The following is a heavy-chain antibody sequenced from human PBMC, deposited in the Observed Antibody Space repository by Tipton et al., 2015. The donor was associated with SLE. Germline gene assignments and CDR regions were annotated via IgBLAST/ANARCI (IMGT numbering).Heavy chain of an antibody. Sequence: TLSLTCSVSGFSISSGYYWSWIRQPPGKGLEWIGYIYHSGSAYYNPSLKSRVTISLDTSKNHFSLKVGSVTAADTAVYFCARTLDGRRLFDSWGQGTQVTVSA. CDR2: IYHSGSA. D-gene: IGHD3-16*01. J-gene: IGHJ4*02. V-gene: IGHV4-38-2*02. CDR3: ARTLDGRRLFDS. CDR1: GFSISSGYY.